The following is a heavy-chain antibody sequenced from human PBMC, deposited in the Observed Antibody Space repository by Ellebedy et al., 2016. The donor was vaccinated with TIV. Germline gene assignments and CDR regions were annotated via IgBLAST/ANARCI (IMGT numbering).Heavy chain of an antibody. CDR2: ITYGVGTT. CDR3: VKGTGNSGYYFDS. Sequence: GGSLRLXCAASGFTFSSYAMGWVRQAPGKGLEWVSCITYGVGTTYYADSVRGRFTISTDSFKNTLDLQMNSLRAEDTAIYYCVKGTGNSGYYFDSWGHGTLVTVSS. J-gene: IGHJ4*01. CDR1: GFTFSSYA. D-gene: IGHD3/OR15-3a*01. V-gene: IGHV3-23*01.